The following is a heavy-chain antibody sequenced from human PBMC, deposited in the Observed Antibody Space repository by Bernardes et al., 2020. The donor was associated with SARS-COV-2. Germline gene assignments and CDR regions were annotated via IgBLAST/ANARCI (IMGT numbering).Heavy chain of an antibody. D-gene: IGHD3-3*01. CDR3: ARGPFDFWSVGYGMDV. J-gene: IGHJ6*02. V-gene: IGHV4-34*01. CDR2: INHSGST. CDR1: GGSFSGYY. Sequence: ETLSLTCAVYGGSFSGYYWSWIRQPPGKGLEWIGEINHSGSTNYNPSLKSRVTISVDTSKNQFSLKLSSVTAADTAVYYCARGPFDFWSVGYGMDVWGQGTTVTVSS.